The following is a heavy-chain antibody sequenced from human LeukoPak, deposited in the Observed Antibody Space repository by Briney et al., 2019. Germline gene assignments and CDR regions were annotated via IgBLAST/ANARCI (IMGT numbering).Heavy chain of an antibody. D-gene: IGHD1-7*01. CDR3: ARGPPRALELHWFDP. V-gene: IGHV4-34*01. J-gene: IGHJ5*02. CDR2: INHSGST. CDR1: GGSFSGYY. Sequence: SETLSLTCAVYGGSFSGYYWSWIRQPPGKGLEWIGEINHSGSTNYNPSLKSRVTISVDTSKNQFSLKLSSVTAADTAVYYCARGPPRALELHWFDPWGQGTLVTVSS.